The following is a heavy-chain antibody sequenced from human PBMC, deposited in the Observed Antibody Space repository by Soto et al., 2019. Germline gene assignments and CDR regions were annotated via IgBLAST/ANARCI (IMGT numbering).Heavy chain of an antibody. D-gene: IGHD2-2*01. V-gene: IGHV1-69*06. CDR3: ARGGPVIIPAATNWFDP. CDR2: IIPIFATP. Sequence: QVKLVQSGAEVKKPGSSVKVSCKGSGGFNSYSISWVRQAPGQGPEWMGGIIPIFATPTYAQKFQGRVTITADKSTSTAYMELSRLTSEDTAVYYCARGGPVIIPAATNWFDPWGQGTLVSVSS. J-gene: IGHJ5*02. CDR1: GGFNSYS.